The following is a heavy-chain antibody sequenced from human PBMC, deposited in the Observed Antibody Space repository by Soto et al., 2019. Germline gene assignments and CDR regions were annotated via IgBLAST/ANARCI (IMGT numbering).Heavy chain of an antibody. V-gene: IGHV3-23*01. CDR3: AKDRCSGGNCYSDFDY. D-gene: IGHD2-15*01. J-gene: IGHJ4*02. CDR1: GFIFSNYA. CDR2: ITSSSGGT. Sequence: EVQLLESGGGLVQPGESLRLSCAASGFIFSNYAMSWVRQAPGKGLEWVSGITSSSGGTHYADSVKGRFTISRDNSKNTLYLQMNRLRVEDTAVYYCAKDRCSGGNCYSDFDYWGQGTLVTVSS.